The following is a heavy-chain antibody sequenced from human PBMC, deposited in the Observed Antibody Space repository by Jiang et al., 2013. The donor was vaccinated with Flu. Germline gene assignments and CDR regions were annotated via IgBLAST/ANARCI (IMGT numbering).Heavy chain of an antibody. V-gene: IGHV4-39*01. CDR3: ARYEGNDGFDI. Sequence: IGSIYYSGSTYYNPSLKSRVTISVDTSKNQFSLKLSSVTAADTAVYYCARYEGNDGFDIWGQGTMVTVSS. CDR2: IYYSGST. D-gene: IGHD3-16*01. J-gene: IGHJ3*02.